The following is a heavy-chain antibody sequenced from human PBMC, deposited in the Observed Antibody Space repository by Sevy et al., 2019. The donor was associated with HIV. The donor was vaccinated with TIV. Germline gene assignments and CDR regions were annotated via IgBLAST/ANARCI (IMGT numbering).Heavy chain of an antibody. CDR3: ARDVGGGYFDY. CDR1: GFTFNNFW. V-gene: IGHV3-7*03. D-gene: IGHD3-16*01. J-gene: IGHJ4*01. CDR2: IKPDGSES. Sequence: GGSLRLSCVASGFTFNNFWMAWVRQAPGKGLEWFANIKPDGSESNHVGLLKGRFTISRDNAKNSLYRQMNSLTAGDTAVYYCARDVGGGYFDYWGQGTLVTVSS.